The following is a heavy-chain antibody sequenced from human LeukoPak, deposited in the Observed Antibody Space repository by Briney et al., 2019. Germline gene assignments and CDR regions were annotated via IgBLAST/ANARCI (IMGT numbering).Heavy chain of an antibody. J-gene: IGHJ3*01. CDR1: GYTFTSYG. CDR3: ARAGPRIAAAGTGPTT. CDR2: ISAYNGNT. D-gene: IGHD6-13*01. V-gene: IGHV1-18*01. Sequence: GASVKVSCKASGYTFTSYGISWVRQAPGQGLEWMGWISAYNGNTNYAQKLQGRVTMTTDTSTSTAYMELRSLRSDDTAVYYCARAGPRIAAAGTGPTTWGQGTMVTVPS.